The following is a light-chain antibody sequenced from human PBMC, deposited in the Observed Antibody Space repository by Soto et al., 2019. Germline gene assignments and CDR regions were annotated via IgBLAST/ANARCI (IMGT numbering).Light chain of an antibody. CDR3: QQYYNWPPWT. J-gene: IGKJ1*01. V-gene: IGKV3-15*01. CDR1: ESVSDD. Sequence: RVLTQSPANLSVSPGERATLSCRASESVSDDLAWYQQKPGRAPRLLIYRASTRAAGVSARISGSGSGTEFTLSIRSLQPEDSAVYYCQQYYNWPPWTFGQGTKVDIK. CDR2: RAS.